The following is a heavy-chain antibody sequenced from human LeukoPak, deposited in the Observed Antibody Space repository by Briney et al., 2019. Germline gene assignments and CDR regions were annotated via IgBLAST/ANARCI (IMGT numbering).Heavy chain of an antibody. V-gene: IGHV3-33*08. CDR1: GFTFSSFG. Sequence: GRSLTLSCAASGFTFSSFGMHWVRQAPGKGLEWVAVIWYDGINKFHADSVKGRFTISRDNSKNTVYLQMNSLRAEDTAVYYCTRERKSGIAAFDYWGQGTLVTVSS. J-gene: IGHJ4*02. CDR3: TRERKSGIAAFDY. CDR2: IWYDGINK. D-gene: IGHD6-13*01.